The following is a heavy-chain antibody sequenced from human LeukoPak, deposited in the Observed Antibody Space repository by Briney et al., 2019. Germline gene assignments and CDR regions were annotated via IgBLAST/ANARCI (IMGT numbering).Heavy chain of an antibody. CDR2: IYYSGST. Sequence: SETLSLTCTVSGGSISSYYWSWIRQPPGKGREGIGYIYYSGSTNYNPSLKSRVTISVDTSKNQFSLKLSSVTAADTAVYYCATGYGSGSSDAFDIWGQGTMVTVSS. CDR1: GGSISSYY. J-gene: IGHJ3*02. D-gene: IGHD3-10*01. V-gene: IGHV4-59*01. CDR3: ATGYGSGSSDAFDI.